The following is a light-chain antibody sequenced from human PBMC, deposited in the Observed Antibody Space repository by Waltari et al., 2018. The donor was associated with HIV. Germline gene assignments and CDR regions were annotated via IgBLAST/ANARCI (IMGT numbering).Light chain of an antibody. J-gene: IGKJ3*01. CDR1: QSLSSRF. Sequence: DIVLTQSPGTLSLSPGERATLSCRASQSLSSRFLAWYQQKLGQAPRLLIYGASSRAAGIPDRFSGSGSGTDFTLTINRLEPEDCGVFYCHHYGSSPFTFGPGTKVDIK. CDR2: GAS. V-gene: IGKV3-20*01. CDR3: HHYGSSPFT.